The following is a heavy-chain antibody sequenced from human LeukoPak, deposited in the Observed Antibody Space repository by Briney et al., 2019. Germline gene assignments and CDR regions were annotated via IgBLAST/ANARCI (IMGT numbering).Heavy chain of an antibody. V-gene: IGHV1-2*02. D-gene: IGHD6-6*01. CDR2: INPNSGGT. Sequence: ASVKVSCKASGGTFSSYAISWVRQAPGQGLEWMGWINPNSGGTNYAQKFQGRVTMTRDTSISTAYMELSRLRSDDTAVYYCARGPSIAALRYFDYWGQGTLVTVSS. J-gene: IGHJ4*02. CDR1: GGTFSSYA. CDR3: ARGPSIAALRYFDY.